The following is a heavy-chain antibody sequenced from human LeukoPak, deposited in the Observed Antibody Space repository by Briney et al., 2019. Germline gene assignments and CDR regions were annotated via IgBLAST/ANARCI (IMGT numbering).Heavy chain of an antibody. D-gene: IGHD5-24*01. CDR3: ARLGRWLQYDY. V-gene: IGHV5-10-1*01. CDR1: GYSFSSYW. J-gene: IGHJ4*02. Sequence: GESLKISCKGSGYSFSSYWISWGGQMPGKGVEWMGRIDPSDSYTNYSPSFQGHVTISAGKSISTAYLQWSSLKASDTAMYYCARLGRWLQYDYWGQGTLVTVSS. CDR2: IDPSDSYT.